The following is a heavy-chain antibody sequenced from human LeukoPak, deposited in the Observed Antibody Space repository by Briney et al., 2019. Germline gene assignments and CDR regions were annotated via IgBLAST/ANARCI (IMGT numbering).Heavy chain of an antibody. D-gene: IGHD3-10*01. CDR1: GYPFSAHF. Sequence: ASVRVSCRASGYPFSAHFLNWVRQAPGQGLEWMGNIDTTTGNPRYAQDFTGRFVFSLDTSVSTAYLQITSLKADDTAAYYCVRGTPTPGMDYWGQGTQVTVSS. CDR3: VRGTPTPGMDY. V-gene: IGHV7-4-1*02. CDR2: IDTTTGNP. J-gene: IGHJ4*02.